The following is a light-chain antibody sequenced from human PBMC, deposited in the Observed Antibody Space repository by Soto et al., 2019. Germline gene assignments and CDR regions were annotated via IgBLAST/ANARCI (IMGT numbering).Light chain of an antibody. CDR1: QSVGSN. CDR3: QQHSNWPLT. V-gene: IGKV3-11*01. J-gene: IGKJ4*01. Sequence: EIVLIQSPATLSLSPGERATVSCRDSQSVGSNLAWYQQNPGQAPRLLIFDASNRATGIPARFSGRGSGTDFILAISSLEPEDFVVYYCQQHSNWPLTFGGGTKVDIK. CDR2: DAS.